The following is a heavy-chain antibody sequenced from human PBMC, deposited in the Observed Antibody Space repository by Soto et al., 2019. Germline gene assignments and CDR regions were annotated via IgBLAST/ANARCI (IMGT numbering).Heavy chain of an antibody. V-gene: IGHV3-30*18. J-gene: IGHJ4*02. CDR3: AKSVYNWNDGFFDY. CDR2: ISYDGNNK. CDR1: GFTFISYG. Sequence: GGSLRLSCAVSGFTFISYGMHWVRQAPGKGLQWVAVISYDGNNKYYADSVKGRFTISRDNSKNTLYLQMNSLRAEDTAVYYCAKSVYNWNDGFFDYWGQGTLVTVSS. D-gene: IGHD1-1*01.